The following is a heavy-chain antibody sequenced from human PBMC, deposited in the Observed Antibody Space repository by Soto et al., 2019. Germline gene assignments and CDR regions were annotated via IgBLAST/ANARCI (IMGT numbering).Heavy chain of an antibody. J-gene: IGHJ4*02. Sequence: PGGSLRLSCAASGFTFSSYGMSWVRQAPGKGLDWVSAISDSGSSTYYADSVKGRFTISRGSSKNTLYLQMNSLRAEDTAVYYCAKDRYCSSTSCYAGWAYWGQGTLVTVSS. V-gene: IGHV3-23*01. CDR1: GFTFSSYG. CDR2: ISDSGSST. CDR3: AKDRYCSSTSCYAGWAY. D-gene: IGHD2-2*01.